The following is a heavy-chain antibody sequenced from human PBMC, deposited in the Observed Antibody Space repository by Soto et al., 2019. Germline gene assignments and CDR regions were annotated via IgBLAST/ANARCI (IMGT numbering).Heavy chain of an antibody. CDR3: ACGYWLDY. J-gene: IGHJ4*02. V-gene: IGHV3-30*03. CDR1: GFTFSSYS. Sequence: QVQLVESGGGVVQPGRSLRLSCAASGFTFSSYSMHWVRQAPGKGLEWVAVISSDESNKYSADFVKGRFTISRDNSKNTLYLQMNSLGPDDTAVYYCACGYWLDYWGQGTRVTVSS. CDR2: ISSDESNK. D-gene: IGHD3-22*01.